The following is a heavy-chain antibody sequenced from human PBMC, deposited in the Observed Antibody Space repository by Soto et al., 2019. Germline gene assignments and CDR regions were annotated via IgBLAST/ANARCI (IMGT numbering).Heavy chain of an antibody. V-gene: IGHV4-39*01. CDR1: GGSITSSSFY. CDR2: LYYSGST. Sequence: PSETLSLTCTVSGGSITSSSFYWAWIRLPPGKGLEWIGSLYYSGSTYYNPSLKSRVTMSVDTSNNQFSLKLTSVTAADTAVYYCARQTESYYGVGADVWGRGTTVTVSS. D-gene: IGHD3-10*01. CDR3: ARQTESYYGVGADV. J-gene: IGHJ6*02.